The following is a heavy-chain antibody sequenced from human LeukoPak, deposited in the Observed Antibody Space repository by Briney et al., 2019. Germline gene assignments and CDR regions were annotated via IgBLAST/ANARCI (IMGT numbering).Heavy chain of an antibody. V-gene: IGHV3-30*02. D-gene: IGHD2-2*01. CDR1: GVTFSSYG. CDR2: IGYDGSNK. Sequence: PGGTLRLSCAASGVTFSSYGMHWGREAPGQGREWGAFIGYDGSNKYYADSVKGRFTISRDNSKNTLYLQMNSLRAEDTAVYFCARDYIVVVPDDSGNGYWGQGTLVTVSS. CDR3: ARDYIVVVPDDSGNGY. J-gene: IGHJ4*02.